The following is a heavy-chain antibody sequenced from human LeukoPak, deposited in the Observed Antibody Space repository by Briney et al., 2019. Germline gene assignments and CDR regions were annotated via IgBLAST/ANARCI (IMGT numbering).Heavy chain of an antibody. V-gene: IGHV1-2*02. Sequence: GASVKVSCKASGYTFTGYYMHWVRQAPGQGLEWMGWINPNSGGTNYAQKFQGRVTMTRDTSISTAYMELSRLRSDDTAVYYCARAVLLWFGELSSTDYWGQGTLVTVSS. D-gene: IGHD3-10*01. J-gene: IGHJ4*02. CDR2: INPNSGGT. CDR3: ARAVLLWFGELSSTDY. CDR1: GYTFTGYY.